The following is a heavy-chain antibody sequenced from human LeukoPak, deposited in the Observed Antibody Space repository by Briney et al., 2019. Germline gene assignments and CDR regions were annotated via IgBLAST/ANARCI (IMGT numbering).Heavy chain of an antibody. CDR1: GGSISSSSYY. Sequence: TSETLSLTCTVSGGSISSSSYYWGWIRQPPGKGLEWIGTIYYSGSTYHNPSLKSRVTISVDTSKNQFSLKLSSVPAADTAVYYCARHASLSIAAYFEYWGQGTLVTVSS. D-gene: IGHD6-6*01. CDR3: ARHASLSIAAYFEY. J-gene: IGHJ4*02. V-gene: IGHV4-39*01. CDR2: IYYSGST.